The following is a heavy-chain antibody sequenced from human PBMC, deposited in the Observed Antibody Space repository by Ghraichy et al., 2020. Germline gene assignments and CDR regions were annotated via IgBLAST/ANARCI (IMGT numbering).Heavy chain of an antibody. CDR2: INLSDDSI. J-gene: IGHJ2*01. CDR1: GYTFTSNY. D-gene: IGHD6-13*01. CDR3: AREGSSLKDFDL. Sequence: ASVKVSCKASGYTFTSNYMHWVRQAPGQGLDYMGLINLSDDSIDYAQKFQGRVTMTRDSSTSTVYMELSSLTSADTAVYYCAREGSSLKDFDLWGRGTLVTVSS. V-gene: IGHV1-46*01.